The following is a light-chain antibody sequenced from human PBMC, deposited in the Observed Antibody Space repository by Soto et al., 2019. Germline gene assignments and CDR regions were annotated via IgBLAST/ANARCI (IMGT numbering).Light chain of an antibody. J-gene: IGKJ1*01. CDR1: QSVSSSY. CDR3: QQRSNWPQT. Sequence: TMLTPSPGTLSLSPGESATLSCRARQSVSSSYLAWYQQKPAQTPTLLIYDASNRATGIPARFSGSGSGTDFTLTTSSLEPEDVAVYYCQQRSNWPQTFGQGTKVDIK. CDR2: DAS. V-gene: IGKV3D-20*02.